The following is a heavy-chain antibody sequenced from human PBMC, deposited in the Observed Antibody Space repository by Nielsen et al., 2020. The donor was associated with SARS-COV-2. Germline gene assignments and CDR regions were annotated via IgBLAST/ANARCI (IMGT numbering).Heavy chain of an antibody. CDR3: ARPFPFTSWFLGSIDT. V-gene: IGHV4-39*01. CDR2: GYHTGST. D-gene: IGHD2-2*01. Sequence: SETLSLTCTVSGGAIGTSDYYWAWFRQAPGKGLEWIGSGYHTGSTYYNPSLKSRVTISVDTSKNQFSLNLRSVTAADTAIYYCARPFPFTSWFLGSIDTWGQEPWSPSPQ. CDR1: GGAIGTSDYY. J-gene: IGHJ5*01.